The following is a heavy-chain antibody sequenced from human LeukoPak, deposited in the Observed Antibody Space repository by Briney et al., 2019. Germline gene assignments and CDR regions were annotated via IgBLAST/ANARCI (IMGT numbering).Heavy chain of an antibody. V-gene: IGHV4-39*07. D-gene: IGHD3-9*01. Sequence: SETLSLTCTVSGGSISSSSYYWGWIRQPPGKGLEWIGSIYYSGSTNYNPSLKSRVTISVDTSKNQFSLKLSSVTAADTAVYYCARGGVYYDILTGYYIFDYWGQGTLVTVSS. J-gene: IGHJ4*02. CDR2: IYYSGST. CDR1: GGSISSSSYY. CDR3: ARGGVYYDILTGYYIFDY.